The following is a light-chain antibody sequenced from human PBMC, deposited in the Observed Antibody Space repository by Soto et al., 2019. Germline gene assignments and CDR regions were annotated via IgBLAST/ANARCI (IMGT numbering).Light chain of an antibody. CDR3: CSYAGTYPLYV. V-gene: IGLV1-44*01. Sequence: QSVLTQPPSASGTPGQNVTISCSGSSSNIGSNNVNWYQLLPGAAPKLMIYGVSKRPSGVPDRFSGSKSGNTASLTISGLQAEDEADYYCCSYAGTYPLYVFGSGTKVTVL. CDR1: SSNIGSNN. J-gene: IGLJ1*01. CDR2: GVS.